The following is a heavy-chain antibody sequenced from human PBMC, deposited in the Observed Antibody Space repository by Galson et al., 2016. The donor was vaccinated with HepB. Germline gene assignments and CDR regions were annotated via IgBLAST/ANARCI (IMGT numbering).Heavy chain of an antibody. CDR2: ISGYNGHI. J-gene: IGHJ4*02. CDR1: GYTFTSSG. Sequence: SVTVSCKASGYTFTSSGISWVRQAPGQGLEWMGWISGYNGHIQYAQKFQDRVTVTADTSTSTAYMELRSLNSDDTAIYYCVRDYSYMPDYWGQGTLVTVSS. D-gene: IGHD2-15*01. V-gene: IGHV1-18*01. CDR3: VRDYSYMPDY.